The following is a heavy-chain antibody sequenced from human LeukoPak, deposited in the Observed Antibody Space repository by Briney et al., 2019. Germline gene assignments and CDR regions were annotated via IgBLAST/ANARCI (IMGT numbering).Heavy chain of an antibody. CDR2: IYYSGST. J-gene: IGHJ4*02. CDR1: GGSISPYY. Sequence: PSETLSLTCTDSGGSISPYYWSWIRQPPGKGLEWIGYIYYSGSTNYNPSLKSRVTMSVDTSKNQFSLKLSSVTAAGTAVYYCARYDWGKYFDYWGQGTLVTVSS. CDR3: ARYDWGKYFDY. D-gene: IGHD3-16*01. V-gene: IGHV4-59*01.